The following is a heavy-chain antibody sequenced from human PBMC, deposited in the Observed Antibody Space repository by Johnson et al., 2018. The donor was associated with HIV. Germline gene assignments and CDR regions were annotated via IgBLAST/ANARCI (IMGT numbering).Heavy chain of an antibody. V-gene: IGHV3-7*01. Sequence: VQLVESGGGLVQPGGSLRLSCAASGFTFSSSWMSWVRQAPGKGLEWVANIKQDGSEKYYVDSVKGRFTISRDNAKNSLYLQMNSLRAEDTAVYYCAREGGIAAAGTDAFDIWGQGTMVTVSS. CDR2: IKQDGSEK. J-gene: IGHJ3*02. CDR3: AREGGIAAAGTDAFDI. CDR1: GFTFSSSW. D-gene: IGHD6-13*01.